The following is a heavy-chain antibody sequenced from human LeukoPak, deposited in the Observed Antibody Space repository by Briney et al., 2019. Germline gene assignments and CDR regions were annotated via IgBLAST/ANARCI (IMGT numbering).Heavy chain of an antibody. J-gene: IGHJ5*02. CDR3: AKGGRECSSTTCYTLYNWFDP. V-gene: IGHV3-23*01. CDR2: INNYGGSR. D-gene: IGHD2-2*02. CDR1: GFTLSRYA. Sequence: PGGSLRLSCAASGFTLSRYAMNWVRQVPGKGLEWVSSINNYGGSRNYADSVKGRFTISRDNSKGTLYLQMNSLRVEDTAIYYCAKGGRECSSTTCYTLYNWFDPWGQGTLVTVSS.